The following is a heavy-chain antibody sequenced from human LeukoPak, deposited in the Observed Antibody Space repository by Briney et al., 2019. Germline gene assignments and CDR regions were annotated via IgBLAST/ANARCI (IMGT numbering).Heavy chain of an antibody. CDR2: IKADGSEK. CDR1: GFTFNNYW. D-gene: IGHD6-19*01. Sequence: GGSLRLSCAASGFTFNNYWMNWVRQAPGKGLEWVANIKADGSEKYYVDSVKGRFTISRDNAKNSLYLQMNSLRVDGTAVYYCVSPVGAVAGTLLPYWGQGTLVTVSS. CDR3: VSPVGAVAGTLLPY. V-gene: IGHV3-7*01. J-gene: IGHJ4*02.